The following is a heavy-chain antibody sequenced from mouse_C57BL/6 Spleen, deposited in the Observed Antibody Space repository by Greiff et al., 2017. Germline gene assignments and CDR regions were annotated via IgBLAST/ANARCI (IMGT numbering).Heavy chain of an antibody. V-gene: IGHV1-82*01. CDR1: GYAFRSSW. CDR3: ARKGGAMDY. CDR2: IYPGDGDT. J-gene: IGHJ4*01. Sequence: QVQLQQSGPELVKPGASVKISCKASGYAFRSSWMNWVKQRPGKGLEWIGRIYPGDGDTNNNGKFKGKATLTADKPSSTAYMQLSSLTSEDSAVYFCARKGGAMDYWGQGTSVTVSS.